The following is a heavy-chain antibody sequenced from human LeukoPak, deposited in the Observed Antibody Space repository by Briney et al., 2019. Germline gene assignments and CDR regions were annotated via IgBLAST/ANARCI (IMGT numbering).Heavy chain of an antibody. J-gene: IGHJ6*03. D-gene: IGHD3-16*01. CDR1: RFTFSNAW. Sequence: GGSLRLSCAASRFTFSNAWMSWVRQAPGKGLEWVGRIKSKTDGGTTDYAAPVKGRFTISRDDSKNTLYLQMNSLKTEDTAVYSCTTELMTTPYYYYYMDVWGKGTTVTVSS. V-gene: IGHV3-15*01. CDR3: TTELMTTPYYYYYMDV. CDR2: IKSKTDGGTT.